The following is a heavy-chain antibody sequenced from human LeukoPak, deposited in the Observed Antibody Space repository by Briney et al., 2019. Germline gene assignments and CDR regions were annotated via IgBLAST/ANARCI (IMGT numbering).Heavy chain of an antibody. J-gene: IGHJ5*02. Sequence: GASVKVSCKASGGTFSSYAISWVRQAPGQGLEWMGGIIPIFGTANYAQKFQGRVTMTRNTSISTAYMELSSLRSEDTAVYYCARLNWFDPWGQGTLVTVSS. CDR2: IIPIFGTA. V-gene: IGHV1-69*05. CDR3: ARLNWFDP. CDR1: GGTFSSYA.